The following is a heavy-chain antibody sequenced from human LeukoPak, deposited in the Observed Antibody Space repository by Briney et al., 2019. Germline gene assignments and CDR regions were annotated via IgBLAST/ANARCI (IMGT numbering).Heavy chain of an antibody. V-gene: IGHV1-8*01. J-gene: IGHJ4*02. CDR3: ARLSQTPDYYSNGGYYYLGY. Sequence: ASVKVSCKASRYTFTSYDINWVREGAGQRLEWMGWMNPNTGRTGFAQKFQGRLTMTRDASISTAYMELSSLRSEDTAVYYCARLSQTPDYYSNGGYYYLGYWGQGTPVTVSS. CDR2: MNPNTGRT. D-gene: IGHD3-22*01. CDR1: RYTFTSYD.